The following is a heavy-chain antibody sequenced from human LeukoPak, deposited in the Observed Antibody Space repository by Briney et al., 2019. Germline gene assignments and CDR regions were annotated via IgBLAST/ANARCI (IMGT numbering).Heavy chain of an antibody. CDR3: ARDLGRGYSYGINWFDP. J-gene: IGHJ5*02. D-gene: IGHD5-18*01. V-gene: IGHV4-61*02. Sequence: SETLSLTCTVSGGSNSSGSYYWSWIRQPAGKGLEWIWRIYTCRSTNYNPSLKSRVPISVDTSKNQFSLKLSSVTAADTAVYYCARDLGRGYSYGINWFDPWGQGTLVTVSS. CDR1: GGSNSSGSYY. CDR2: IYTCRST.